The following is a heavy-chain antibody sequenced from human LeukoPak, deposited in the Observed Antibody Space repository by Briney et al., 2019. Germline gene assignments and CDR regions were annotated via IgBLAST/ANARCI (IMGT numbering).Heavy chain of an antibody. CDR3: ARVRGKLDY. D-gene: IGHD1-7*01. J-gene: IGHJ4*02. Sequence: SETLSLTCTVSGGSISSYYWSWIRQPPGKGLEWIGYIYYSGSTNYNPSLKSRVTISVDTSKNQFSLKLSSVTAADTAVYYCARVRGKLDYWGQGTLVTVSS. CDR1: GGSISSYY. V-gene: IGHV4-59*01. CDR2: IYYSGST.